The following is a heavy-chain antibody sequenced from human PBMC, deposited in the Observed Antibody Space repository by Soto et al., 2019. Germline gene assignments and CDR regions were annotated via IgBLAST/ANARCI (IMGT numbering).Heavy chain of an antibody. Sequence: SETLSLTCAVYGGSFSGYYWSWIRQPPGKGLEWIGEINHSGSTNYNPSLKSRVTISVDTSKNQFSLKLSSVTAADTAVYYCARGSGGTEQLVASYYYYMDVWGKGTTVTVSS. V-gene: IGHV4-34*01. CDR2: INHSGST. CDR3: ARGSGGTEQLVASYYYYMDV. J-gene: IGHJ6*03. CDR1: GGSFSGYY. D-gene: IGHD6-13*01.